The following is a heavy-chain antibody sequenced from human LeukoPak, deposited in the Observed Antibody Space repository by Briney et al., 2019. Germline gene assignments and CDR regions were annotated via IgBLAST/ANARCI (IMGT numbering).Heavy chain of an antibody. Sequence: GGSLRLSCAASGFAFSNSWLHWVRQAPGKGLVWVSRINERGSSTSYADSVKGRFTISRDNAKNTLYLQMNNLRADDTAVYYCAGGRLVATSKAVAIDYWGQGTLVTVSS. V-gene: IGHV3-74*01. CDR2: INERGSST. D-gene: IGHD5-12*01. CDR3: AGGRLVATSKAVAIDY. J-gene: IGHJ4*02. CDR1: GFAFSNSW.